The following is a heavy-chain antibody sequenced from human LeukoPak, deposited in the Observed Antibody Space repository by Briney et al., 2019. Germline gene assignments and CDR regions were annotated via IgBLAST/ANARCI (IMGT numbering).Heavy chain of an antibody. D-gene: IGHD1-26*01. CDR3: ARDWDAMNNCFDP. J-gene: IGHJ5*02. CDR1: GYTFRNYG. V-gene: IGHV1-18*01. CDR2: ISTNSDIR. Sequence: ASVKVSCKASGYTFRNYGIIWVRQAPGQGLEWMGWISTNSDIRTYAQTLQGRFTMTTDAATTTAYMELNNLTFDDTAVYYCARDWDAMNNCFDPWGQGTPVTVSS.